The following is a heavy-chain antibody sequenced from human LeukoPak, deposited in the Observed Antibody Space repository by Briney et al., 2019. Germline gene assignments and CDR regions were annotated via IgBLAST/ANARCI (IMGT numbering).Heavy chain of an antibody. CDR2: IYHSGST. D-gene: IGHD2-2*03. J-gene: IGHJ4*02. V-gene: IGHV4-38-2*01. Sequence: PSETLSLTCAVSGYSISSGYNWGWIRQPPGKGLEWIGGIYHSGSTYYNPSLKSRVTISVDTSKNQFSLKLSSVTAADTAVYYCASRVGYCSSTSCPLDYWGQGTLVTVSS. CDR3: ASRVGYCSSTSCPLDY. CDR1: GYSISSGYN.